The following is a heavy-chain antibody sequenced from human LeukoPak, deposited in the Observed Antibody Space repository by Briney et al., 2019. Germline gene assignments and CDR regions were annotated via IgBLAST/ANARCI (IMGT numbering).Heavy chain of an antibody. CDR3: TTYKSGHY. V-gene: IGHV3-73*01. Sequence: QPGGSLKLSCAASGFTFSACDIHWVRQASGKGLEWVGRITTKANSYATAYAASLKGRFTIYRDDSKNTAYLQMNSLRTEDTALYYCTTYKSGHYWGQGTLVTVSS. J-gene: IGHJ4*02. CDR1: GFTFSACD. D-gene: IGHD6-25*01. CDR2: ITTKANSYAT.